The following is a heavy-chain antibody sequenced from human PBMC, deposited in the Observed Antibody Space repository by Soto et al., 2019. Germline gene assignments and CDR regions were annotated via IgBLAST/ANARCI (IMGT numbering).Heavy chain of an antibody. CDR2: IIPIFGTA. J-gene: IGHJ6*02. CDR1: GGTFSSYA. V-gene: IGHV1-69*13. Sequence: SVKVSCKASGGTFSSYAISWVRQAPGQGLEWMGGIIPIFGTANYAQKFQGRVTITADESTSTAYMELSSLRSEDTAVYYCASLAAANVPGYYGMDVWGQGTTVTVSS. D-gene: IGHD2-2*01. CDR3: ASLAAANVPGYYGMDV.